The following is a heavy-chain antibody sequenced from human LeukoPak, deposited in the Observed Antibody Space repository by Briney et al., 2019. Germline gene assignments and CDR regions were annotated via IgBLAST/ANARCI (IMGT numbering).Heavy chain of an antibody. V-gene: IGHV3-23*01. Sequence: GGSLRLSCAASGFAFSAYAMNWVRQAPGKGLEWVAAITGSGDSTYYADSVKGRFTISRDNSKNTLTLQMNSLSAEDTAMYYCAKDRIASPPRYKFDPWGQGILVTVSS. CDR3: AKDRIASPPRYKFDP. CDR2: ITGSGDST. D-gene: IGHD5-18*01. CDR1: GFAFSAYA. J-gene: IGHJ5*02.